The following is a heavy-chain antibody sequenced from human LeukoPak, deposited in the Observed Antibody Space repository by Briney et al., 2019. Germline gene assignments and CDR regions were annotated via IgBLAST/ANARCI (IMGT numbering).Heavy chain of an antibody. D-gene: IGHD1-26*01. CDR3: TRGPYSGSY. V-gene: IGHV1-18*01. Sequence: ASMKVSCKASGYTFPSYGISWVRQAPGQGLEWIGWISTSNDDIKYEQKFQGRVTMTTDTSTSTAYMELRNLRSDDTAVYYCTRGPYSGSYWGQGTLVTVSS. J-gene: IGHJ4*02. CDR1: GYTFPSYG. CDR2: ISTSNDDI.